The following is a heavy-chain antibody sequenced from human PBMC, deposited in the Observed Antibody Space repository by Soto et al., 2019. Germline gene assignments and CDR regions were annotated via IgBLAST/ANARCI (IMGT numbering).Heavy chain of an antibody. D-gene: IGHD2-15*01. V-gene: IGHV1-8*01. CDR3: ARGTYCSGGSCGWRPNDY. CDR1: GYTFTSYD. CDR2: MNTKNGNT. J-gene: IGHJ4*02. Sequence: QVQLVQSGAEVQKPGASVKVSCKASGYTFTSYDINWVRQATGQGLEWMGWMNTKNGNTGYAPKFQGRVTMTRDTSISTAYMELTGLRSEDTAVYYCARGTYCSGGSCGWRPNDYWGPGTLVTVSS.